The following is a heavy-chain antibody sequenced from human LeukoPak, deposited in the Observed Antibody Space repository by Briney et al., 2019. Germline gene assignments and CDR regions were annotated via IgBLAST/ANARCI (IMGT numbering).Heavy chain of an antibody. J-gene: IGHJ6*04. Sequence: SVKVSCKASGGTFSSYAISWVRQAPGQGLEWMGGIIPIFGTANYTQKFQGRVTITADKSTSTAYMELSSLRSEDTAVYYCARGGQASHYYYYYGMDVWGKGTTVTVSS. V-gene: IGHV1-69*06. CDR1: GGTFSSYA. CDR3: ARGGQASHYYYYYGMDV. CDR2: IIPIFGTA.